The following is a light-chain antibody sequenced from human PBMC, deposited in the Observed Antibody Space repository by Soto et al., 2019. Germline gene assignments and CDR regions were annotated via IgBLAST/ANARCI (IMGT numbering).Light chain of an antibody. Sequence: EIVLTQSPGTLSLSPRERATLSCRASQRVTSSYLAWHQQKPGQAPRLLIYGASKRATGIPDRFSGSGSGTDFTLTISRLEPEDFAVYYCQQYGSSPLTFGQGTKVDIK. CDR1: QRVTSSY. CDR3: QQYGSSPLT. CDR2: GAS. J-gene: IGKJ1*01. V-gene: IGKV3-20*01.